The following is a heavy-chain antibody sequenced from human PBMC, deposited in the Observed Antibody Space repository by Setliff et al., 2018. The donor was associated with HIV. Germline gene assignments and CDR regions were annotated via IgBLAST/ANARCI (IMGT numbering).Heavy chain of an antibody. Sequence: TLSLTCIVSGASISSNTWSWIRQAPGKGLQWIGFIYNSVTTNYNPSLRSRVTISLDTSKNQFSLKLTSVTAADTAVYYCARGGTSSNWFGPWGQGTLVTVSS. CDR1: GASISSNT. V-gene: IGHV4-59*01. J-gene: IGHJ5*02. CDR3: ARGGTSSNWFGP. D-gene: IGHD2-2*01. CDR2: IYNSVTT.